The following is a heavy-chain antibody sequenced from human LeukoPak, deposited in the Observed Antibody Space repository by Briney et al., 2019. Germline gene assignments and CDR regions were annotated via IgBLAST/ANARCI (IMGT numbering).Heavy chain of an antibody. J-gene: IGHJ4*02. CDR2: ISSSSSYI. Sequence: PGGSLRLSCAASGFTFSSYSMNWVRQAPGKGLEWVSSISSSSSYIYYADSVKGRFTISRDTAKNSLYLQMNSLRAEDTAVYYCARDIGIPKVVDYWGQGTLVTVSS. CDR1: GFTFSSYS. V-gene: IGHV3-21*01. D-gene: IGHD2-21*01. CDR3: ARDIGIPKVVDY.